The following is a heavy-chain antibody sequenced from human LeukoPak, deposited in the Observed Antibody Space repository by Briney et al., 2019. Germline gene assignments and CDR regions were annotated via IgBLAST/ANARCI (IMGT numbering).Heavy chain of an antibody. Sequence: PSETLSLTCTVSGYSISSGYYWGWIRQPPGKRLEWIGNIYHSGSTYYNPSLKSRVTISVDTPKNQFSLKLSSVTAADTAVYYCASSYMVRGVIWEDYWGQGTLVTVSS. J-gene: IGHJ4*02. CDR3: ASSYMVRGVIWEDY. CDR1: GYSISSGYY. V-gene: IGHV4-38-2*02. D-gene: IGHD3-10*01. CDR2: IYHSGST.